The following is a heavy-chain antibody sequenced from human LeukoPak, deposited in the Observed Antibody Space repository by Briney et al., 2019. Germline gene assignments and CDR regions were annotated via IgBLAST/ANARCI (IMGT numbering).Heavy chain of an antibody. CDR2: IYHSGTT. CDR1: GGSIRSYY. D-gene: IGHD5-24*01. Sequence: PSETLSLTCTVSGGSIRSYYWSWIRQPPGKGLEWIGYIYHSGTTNYSPSLKSRDTISIDTSKNQFSLKLSSVTAADTAVYYCASLPQLSRDGYIADSFDMWGQGTMVTVSS. J-gene: IGHJ3*02. CDR3: ASLPQLSRDGYIADSFDM. V-gene: IGHV4-59*01.